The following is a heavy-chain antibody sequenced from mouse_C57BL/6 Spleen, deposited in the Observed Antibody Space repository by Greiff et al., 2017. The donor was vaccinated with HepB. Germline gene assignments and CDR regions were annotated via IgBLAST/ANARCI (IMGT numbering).Heavy chain of an antibody. J-gene: IGHJ2*01. V-gene: IGHV1-81*01. Sequence: QVQLQQSGAELARPGASVKLSCKASGYTFTSHGISWVKQRTGQGLEWIGEIYPRSGNTYYNEKFKGKATLTADKSSSTADMELRSLTSEDSAVYFCARVYDGYPDYFDYWGQGTTLTVSS. D-gene: IGHD2-3*01. CDR1: GYTFTSHG. CDR2: IYPRSGNT. CDR3: ARVYDGYPDYFDY.